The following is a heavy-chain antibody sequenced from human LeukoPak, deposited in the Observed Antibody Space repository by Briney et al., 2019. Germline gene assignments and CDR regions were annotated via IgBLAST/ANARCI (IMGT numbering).Heavy chain of an antibody. Sequence: GESLKISCKGSGYSFSTYWIAWVRPAPGKGLELMGIIYPGDSDTRYSPSFQGQVTISADKSISTAYLQWSSLKASDTAMYYCASHAYYYGSGSSPRAEYFQHWGQGTLVTVSS. J-gene: IGHJ1*01. CDR2: IYPGDSDT. V-gene: IGHV5-51*01. CDR1: GYSFSTYW. CDR3: ASHAYYYGSGSSPRAEYFQH. D-gene: IGHD3-10*01.